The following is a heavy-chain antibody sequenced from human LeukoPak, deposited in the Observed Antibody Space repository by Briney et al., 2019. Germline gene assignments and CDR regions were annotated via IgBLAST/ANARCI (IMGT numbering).Heavy chain of an antibody. CDR2: ISANNGDT. Sequence: GASVKVSCKASGYTFTNYGISWVRQAPGQGLEWMAWISANNGDTRYAQKFQGRVILTTDTSTTTAYMELRNLRSDDTAVYYCARDACVSCGGDCCHDPWGQGTLVTVSS. V-gene: IGHV1-18*01. CDR1: GYTFTNYG. CDR3: ARDACVSCGGDCCHDP. J-gene: IGHJ5*02. D-gene: IGHD2-21*02.